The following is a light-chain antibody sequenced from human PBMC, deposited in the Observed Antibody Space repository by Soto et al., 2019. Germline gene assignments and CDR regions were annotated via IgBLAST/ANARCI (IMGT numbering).Light chain of an antibody. V-gene: IGKV3-11*01. CDR1: QSVNIY. CDR3: QQYGNSPST. J-gene: IGKJ1*01. CDR2: DAS. Sequence: EIVLTQSPATLSLSPGEIATRSCRASQSVNIYLAWYQQKPGQAPRLLIYDASNRATGIPARFSGSGSGTDFTLTISRLEPEDFAVYYCQQYGNSPSTFGQGTKVDIK.